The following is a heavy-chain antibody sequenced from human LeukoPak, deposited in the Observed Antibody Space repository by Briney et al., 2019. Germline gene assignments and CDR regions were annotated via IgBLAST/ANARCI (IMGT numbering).Heavy chain of an antibody. J-gene: IGHJ4*02. V-gene: IGHV4-34*01. CDR3: ARQGYDSRGYYRKPLNYFDY. CDR1: GGSFTDFY. CDR2: INHSGRT. D-gene: IGHD3-22*01. Sequence: PSETLSLTCTVDGGSFTDFYWTWIRQAPGKGLEWVGDINHSGRTTYNPSLKSRVTISVDTSKNQFSLKLSSVTAADTAVYYCARQGYDSRGYYRKPLNYFDYWGQGTLVTVSS.